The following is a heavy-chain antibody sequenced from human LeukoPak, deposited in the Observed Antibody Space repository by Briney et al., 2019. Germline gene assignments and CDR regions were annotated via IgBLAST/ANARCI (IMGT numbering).Heavy chain of an antibody. Sequence: GASVKVSCKASGYTFTSYYMHWVRQAPGQGLEWMGIINPSGGSTSYAQKFQGRVTMTRNTSISTAYMELSSLRSEDTAVYYCARGRKGLGYCSSTSCHRKRNYYYYYMDVWGKGTTVTISS. V-gene: IGHV1-46*01. J-gene: IGHJ6*03. CDR2: INPSGGST. CDR3: ARGRKGLGYCSSTSCHRKRNYYYYYMDV. D-gene: IGHD2-2*01. CDR1: GYTFTSYY.